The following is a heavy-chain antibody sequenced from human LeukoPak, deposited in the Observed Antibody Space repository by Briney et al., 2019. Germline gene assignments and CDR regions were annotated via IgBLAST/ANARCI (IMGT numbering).Heavy chain of an antibody. Sequence: GGSLRLSCAASGFTFSSYEMNWVRQAPGKGLEWVSYISSSGSTIYYADSVKGRFTISRDNAKNSLYLQMNSLRAEDTAVYYCASGQLAGYYYYYMDVWGKGTTVTVSS. V-gene: IGHV3-48*03. J-gene: IGHJ6*03. CDR3: ASGQLAGYYYYYMDV. D-gene: IGHD6-6*01. CDR1: GFTFSSYE. CDR2: ISSSGSTI.